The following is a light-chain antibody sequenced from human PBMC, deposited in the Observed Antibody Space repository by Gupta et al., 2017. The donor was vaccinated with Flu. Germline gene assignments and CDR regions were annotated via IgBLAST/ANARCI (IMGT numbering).Light chain of an antibody. CDR3: QKYDSYPVT. J-gene: IGKJ3*01. Sequence: TSTLSASVGDRVIMTCRASQSIVDSLAWYQQEPGKAPKLLNYKASILESGVSPRISGSGSGTEFALTISSLQPNDFATYYSQKYDSYPVTFGPGTKVDTK. V-gene: IGKV1-5*03. CDR1: QSIVDS. CDR2: KAS.